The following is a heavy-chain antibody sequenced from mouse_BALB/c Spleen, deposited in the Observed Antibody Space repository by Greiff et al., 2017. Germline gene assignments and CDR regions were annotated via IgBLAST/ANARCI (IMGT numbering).Heavy chain of an antibody. D-gene: IGHD1-1*01. Sequence: VQLQQTGPELVKPGASVKISCKASGYSFTDYIMLWVKQSHGKSLEWIGNINPYYGSTSYNLKFKGKATLTVDKSSSTAYMQLNSLTSEDSAVYYCARSTYGSSSTWFAYWGQGTLVTVSA. CDR1: GYSFTDYI. V-gene: IGHV1-39*01. CDR2: INPYYGST. CDR3: ARSTYGSSSTWFAY. J-gene: IGHJ3*01.